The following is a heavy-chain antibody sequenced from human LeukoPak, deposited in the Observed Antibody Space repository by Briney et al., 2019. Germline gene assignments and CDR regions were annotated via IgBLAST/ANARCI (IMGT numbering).Heavy chain of an antibody. J-gene: IGHJ4*02. V-gene: IGHV4-31*03. CDR2: IYYSGST. D-gene: IGHD1-26*01. CDR1: GDTISTSFYY. Sequence: SETLSLTCTVSGDTISTSFYYWDWIRQHPGKGLEWIGYIYYSGSTYYNPSLKSRVTISVDTSKNQFSLKLSSVTAADTAVYYCARGVGATWFDYWGQGTLVTVSS. CDR3: ARGVGATWFDY.